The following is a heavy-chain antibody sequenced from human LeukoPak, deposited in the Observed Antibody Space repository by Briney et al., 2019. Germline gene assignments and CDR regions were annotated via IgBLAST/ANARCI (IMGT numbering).Heavy chain of an antibody. CDR3: ASGKRLIKSPSSSSTRWYLDL. CDR1: GGSISSSSYY. D-gene: IGHD6-6*01. V-gene: IGHV4-39*01. Sequence: SETLSLTCTVSGGSISSSSYYWGWIRQPPGKGLEWIGSIYYSGSTYYNPSLKSRVTISVDTSKNQFSLKLSSVTAADTAVYYCASGKRLIKSPSSSSTRWYLDLWGRGTQVTVSS. J-gene: IGHJ2*01. CDR2: IYYSGST.